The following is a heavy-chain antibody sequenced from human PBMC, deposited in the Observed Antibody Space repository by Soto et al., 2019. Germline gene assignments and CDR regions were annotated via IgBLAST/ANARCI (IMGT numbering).Heavy chain of an antibody. D-gene: IGHD5-12*01. V-gene: IGHV1-69*01. CDR1: GGTFSSYA. CDR2: IIPIFGTA. J-gene: IGHJ6*02. Sequence: QVQLVQSGAEVKKPGSSVKVSCKASGGTFSSYAISWVRQAPGQGLEWMGGIIPIFGTANYAQKFQGRVTIPADEYTSTAYVELRSLRSEDTAVYYCARRGYSGYDYYYYGMDVWGQGTTVTVSS. CDR3: ARRGYSGYDYYYYGMDV.